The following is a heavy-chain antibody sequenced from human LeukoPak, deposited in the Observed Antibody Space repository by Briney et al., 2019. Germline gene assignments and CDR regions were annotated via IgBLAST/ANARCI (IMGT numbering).Heavy chain of an antibody. CDR2: INPSGGST. D-gene: IGHD3-10*01. J-gene: IGHJ3*02. V-gene: IGHV1-46*01. CDR1: GYTFSSYY. CDR3: AREYRGAFDI. Sequence: GASVKVSCKASGYTFSSYYMHWVRQAPGQGLEWMGIINPSGGSTSYAQKFQGRVTMTRDTSTSTAYMELSRLRSDDTAVYYCAREYRGAFDIWGQGTMVTVSS.